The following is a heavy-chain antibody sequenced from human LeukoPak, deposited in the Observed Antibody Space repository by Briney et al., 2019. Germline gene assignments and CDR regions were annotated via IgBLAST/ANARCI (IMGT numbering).Heavy chain of an antibody. D-gene: IGHD2-2*01. V-gene: IGHV1-3*01. CDR1: GYSFTSYT. CDR2: IRAGNGKT. Sequence: GASVKVSCKTSGYSFTSYTLNWVRQAPGQRLEWMGWIRAGNGKTKYSQKFQGRVTITRDTSASTVYMELSSLRSEDTAVYYCARALDILVVPGADNWLDPWGQGTLVTVSS. CDR3: ARALDILVVPGADNWLDP. J-gene: IGHJ5*02.